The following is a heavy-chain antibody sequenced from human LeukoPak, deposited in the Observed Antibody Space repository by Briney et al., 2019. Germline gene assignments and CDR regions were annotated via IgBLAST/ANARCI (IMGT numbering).Heavy chain of an antibody. J-gene: IGHJ4*02. CDR2: ISAYNGNT. D-gene: IGHD3-3*01. V-gene: IGHV1-18*01. CDR1: GYTFTSYG. CDR3: ARDQSTYYDFWSGYYTPIYYFDY. Sequence: GASVKVSCKASGYTFTSYGISWVRQAPGQGLEWMGWISAYNGNTNYAQKLQGRVTMTTDTSTSTAYMELRSLRSDDTAVYYCARDQSTYYDFWSGYYTPIYYFDYWGQGTLVTVSS.